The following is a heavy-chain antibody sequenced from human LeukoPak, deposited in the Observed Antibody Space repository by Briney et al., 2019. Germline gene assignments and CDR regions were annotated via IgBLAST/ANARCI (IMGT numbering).Heavy chain of an antibody. J-gene: IGHJ4*02. CDR2: IYYSGST. CDR3: ARDYYGSGSLLDY. D-gene: IGHD3-10*01. Sequence: SETLSLTCTVSGGSISSYYWSWIRHPPGRGLEWIGYIYYSGSTNYNPSLKSRVTISVDTSKNQFSLKLSSVTAADTAVYYCARDYYGSGSLLDYWGQGTLVTVSS. CDR1: GGSISSYY. V-gene: IGHV4-59*01.